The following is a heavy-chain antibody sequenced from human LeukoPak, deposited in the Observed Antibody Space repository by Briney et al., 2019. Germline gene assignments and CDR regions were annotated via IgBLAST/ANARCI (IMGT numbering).Heavy chain of an antibody. V-gene: IGHV5-51*01. CDR1: GYSFSTYW. D-gene: IGHD3-22*01. Sequence: GESLKISCKASGYSFSTYWLGWVRQMPGKGPEWMGIIYPGDSDTRYSPSFQGQVTISADKSISTAYLQWSSLKASDTAMYYCASHSQYYYDSSGSSAGAFDIWGQGTMVTVSS. J-gene: IGHJ3*02. CDR3: ASHSQYYYDSSGSSAGAFDI. CDR2: IYPGDSDT.